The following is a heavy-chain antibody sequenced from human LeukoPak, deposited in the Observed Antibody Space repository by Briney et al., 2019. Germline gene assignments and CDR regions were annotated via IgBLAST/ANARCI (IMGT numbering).Heavy chain of an antibody. V-gene: IGHV4-34*01. Sequence: SETLSLTCAVYGGSFSGYYWSWIRQPPGKGLEWIGEINHSGSTNYNPSLKSRVTISVDTSKNQFSLKLSSVTAADTAVYYCARVSASTWAFDIWGQGTMVTVSS. D-gene: IGHD5/OR15-5a*01. CDR2: INHSGST. CDR1: GGSFSGYY. J-gene: IGHJ3*02. CDR3: ARVSASTWAFDI.